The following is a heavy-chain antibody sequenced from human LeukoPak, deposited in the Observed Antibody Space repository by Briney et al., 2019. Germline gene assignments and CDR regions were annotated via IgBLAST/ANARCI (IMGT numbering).Heavy chain of an antibody. J-gene: IGHJ3*02. D-gene: IGHD5-18*01. CDR1: GYSFTSYW. Sequence: GESLKISCKGSGYSFTSYWIGWVRQMPGKGLEWMGIIYPGDSDTRYSPSFQGQVTISADKSISTAYLQWSSLKASDTAMYYCARKKGYSYPLDAFDIWGQGTMVTVSS. CDR3: ARKKGYSYPLDAFDI. CDR2: IYPGDSDT. V-gene: IGHV5-51*01.